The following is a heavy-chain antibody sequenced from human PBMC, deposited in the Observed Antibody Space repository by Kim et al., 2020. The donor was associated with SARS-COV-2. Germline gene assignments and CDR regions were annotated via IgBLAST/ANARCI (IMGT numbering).Heavy chain of an antibody. Sequence: SETLSLTCTVSGGSISSYYWSWIRQPPGKGLEWIGYIYYSGSTNYNPSLKSRVTISVDTSKNQFSLKLSSVTAAYTAVYYCARGASSSWYRFGYWGQGTLVTVSS. D-gene: IGHD6-13*01. J-gene: IGHJ4*02. CDR3: ARGASSSWYRFGY. CDR2: IYYSGST. V-gene: IGHV4-59*01. CDR1: GGSISSYY.